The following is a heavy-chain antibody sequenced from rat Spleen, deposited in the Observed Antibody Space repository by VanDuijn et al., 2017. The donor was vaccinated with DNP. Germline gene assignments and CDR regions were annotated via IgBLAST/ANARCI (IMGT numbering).Heavy chain of an antibody. CDR3: ARHVLPLRVWDY. Sequence: EVQVVESGGGLVQPKGSLKLSCAASGFDFDTYAMTWVRQAPGKGLDWIGSISIKTHTYATLYADSVKERFTISRDDSQSMVYLQMNSLRSEDTATYYCARHVLPLRVWDYWGQGVMVTVSS. CDR2: ISIKTHTYAT. V-gene: IGHV10-4*01. J-gene: IGHJ2*01. D-gene: IGHD1-4*01. CDR1: GFDFDTYA.